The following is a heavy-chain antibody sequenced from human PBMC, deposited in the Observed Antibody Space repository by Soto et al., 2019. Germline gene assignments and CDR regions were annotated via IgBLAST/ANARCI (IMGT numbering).Heavy chain of an antibody. V-gene: IGHV4-34*01. CDR2: INHSGST. D-gene: IGHD2-2*01. J-gene: IGHJ3*02. Sequence: QVQLQQWGAGLLKPSETLSLTCAVYGGSFSGYYWSWIRQPPGKGMEWIGEINHSGSTNYNPSLKSRVTISVDTSKNQFSLKLSSEAAADTAVYYCARGIIVVVPAARSGAVDIWGQGTMVTVSS. CDR3: ARGIIVVVPAARSGAVDI. CDR1: GGSFSGYY.